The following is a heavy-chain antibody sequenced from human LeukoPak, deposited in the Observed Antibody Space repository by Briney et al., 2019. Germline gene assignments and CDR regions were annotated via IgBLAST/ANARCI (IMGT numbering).Heavy chain of an antibody. D-gene: IGHD3-9*01. CDR1: GFTFSSYW. V-gene: IGHV3-7*01. Sequence: PGGSPRLSCAASGFTFSSYWMSWVRQAPGKGLEWVANIKQDGSEKYYVDSVKGRFTISRDNAKNSLYLQMNSLRAEDTAVYYCARDRGGYFDWLLPVDAFDIWGQGTMVTVSS. CDR3: ARDRGGYFDWLLPVDAFDI. J-gene: IGHJ3*02. CDR2: IKQDGSEK.